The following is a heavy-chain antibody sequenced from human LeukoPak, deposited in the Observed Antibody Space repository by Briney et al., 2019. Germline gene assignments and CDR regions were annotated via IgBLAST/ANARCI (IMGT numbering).Heavy chain of an antibody. V-gene: IGHV4-61*08. Sequence: NPSETLSLTCTVSGGSISSGGYYWSWIRQPPGRGLEWIGYIYYSGSTNYNPSLKSRVTISVDTSKNQFSLKLSSVTAADTAVYYCARNPGYSYGWYYFDYWGQGTLVTVSS. CDR2: IYYSGST. J-gene: IGHJ4*02. CDR3: ARNPGYSYGWYYFDY. CDR1: GGSISSGGYY. D-gene: IGHD5-18*01.